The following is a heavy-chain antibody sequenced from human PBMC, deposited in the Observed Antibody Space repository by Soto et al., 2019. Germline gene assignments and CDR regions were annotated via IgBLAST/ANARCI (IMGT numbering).Heavy chain of an antibody. D-gene: IGHD2-21*01. CDR2: ISGYNGNT. V-gene: IGHV1-18*01. CDR3: ARTVEYDSIPYYYADF. Sequence: ASVKVSCKASGYTFNTYAITWVRQAPGQGLEWMGWISGYNGNTNYAQTLQGRGTMTTDTSTSTAYLELRSLRSDDTAVYYCARTVEYDSIPYYYADFWGQGTLVTV. CDR1: GYTFNTYA. J-gene: IGHJ4*01.